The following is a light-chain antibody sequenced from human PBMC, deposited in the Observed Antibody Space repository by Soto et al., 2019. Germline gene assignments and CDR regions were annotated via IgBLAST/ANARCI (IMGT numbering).Light chain of an antibody. J-gene: IGLJ1*01. CDR1: SSDVRGYNY. CDR2: EVS. V-gene: IGLV2-14*01. CDR3: SSYTSSSTLV. Sequence: QSALTQPASVSGSPGQSITISCTGTSSDVRGYNYVSWYQQHPGKAPKLMIYEVSNRPSGVSNRFSGSRSGNTASLTISGLQAEDEADYYCSSYTSSSTLVFGTGTKLTVL.